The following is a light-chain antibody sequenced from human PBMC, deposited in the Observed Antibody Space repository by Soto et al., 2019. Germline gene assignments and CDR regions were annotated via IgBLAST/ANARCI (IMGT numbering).Light chain of an antibody. CDR1: SSDVGGYNY. CDR2: EVS. V-gene: IGLV2-14*01. Sequence: ALTQPASVSGSPGQSITISCTGTSSDVGGYNYVSRYQQHPGKAPKLMIYEVSNRPSGVSNRFSGSKSGNTASLTISGLQAEDEADYYCSSYTSSSTLAYVFGTGTKVTVL. J-gene: IGLJ1*01. CDR3: SSYTSSSTLAYV.